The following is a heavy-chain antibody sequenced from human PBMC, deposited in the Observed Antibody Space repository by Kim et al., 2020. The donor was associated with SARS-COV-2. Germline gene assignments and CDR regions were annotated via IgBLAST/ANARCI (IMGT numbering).Heavy chain of an antibody. J-gene: IGHJ4*02. CDR1: GFTFSGSA. CDR2: IRSKANSYAT. V-gene: IGHV3-73*01. D-gene: IGHD3-22*01. Sequence: GGSLRLSCAASGFTFSGSAMHWVRQASGKGLEWVGRIRSKANSYATAYAASVKGSFTISRDDSKNTAYLQMNSLKTEDTAVYYCTRLYYYDSSGRDYWGQGTLVTVSS. CDR3: TRLYYYDSSGRDY.